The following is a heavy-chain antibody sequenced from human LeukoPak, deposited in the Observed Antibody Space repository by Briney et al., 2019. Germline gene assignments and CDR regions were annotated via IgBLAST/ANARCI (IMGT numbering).Heavy chain of an antibody. J-gene: IGHJ5*02. V-gene: IGHV1-69*13. Sequence: SVKVSCKASGGTLSSYAISWVRQAPGQGLEWMGGIIPIFGTANYAQKFQGRVTITADESTSTAYMELSSLRSEDTAVYYCAIRGYCSGGSCYSSWFDPWGQGTLVTVSS. CDR2: IIPIFGTA. CDR3: AIRGYCSGGSCYSSWFDP. CDR1: GGTLSSYA. D-gene: IGHD2-15*01.